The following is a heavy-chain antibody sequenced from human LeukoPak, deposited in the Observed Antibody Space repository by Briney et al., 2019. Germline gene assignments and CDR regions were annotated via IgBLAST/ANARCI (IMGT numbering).Heavy chain of an antibody. CDR3: AREGGYGGVFDY. Sequence: GGSLRLSCAASGFTFSSYAMTWVRQAPGKGLEWVANIKQDGSEQYYAGSVKGRFTISRDNTKNSLFLQMNSLRAEDTAVYYCAREGGYGGVFDYWGQGTLVTVSS. CDR1: GFTFSSYA. V-gene: IGHV3-7*03. D-gene: IGHD5-12*01. CDR2: IKQDGSEQ. J-gene: IGHJ4*02.